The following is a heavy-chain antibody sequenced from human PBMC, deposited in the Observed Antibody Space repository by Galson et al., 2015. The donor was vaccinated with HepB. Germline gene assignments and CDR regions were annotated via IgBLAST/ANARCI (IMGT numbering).Heavy chain of an antibody. CDR1: GYTFTGYY. Sequence: SVKVSCKASGYTFTGYYMHWVRQAPGQGLEWMGRINPNSGGTNYAQKFQGRVTMTRDTSISTAYMELSRLRSDDTAVYYCARSGERPGYSSSPREYFQHWGQGTLVTVSS. V-gene: IGHV1-2*06. J-gene: IGHJ1*01. CDR3: ARSGERPGYSSSPREYFQH. D-gene: IGHD6-19*01. CDR2: INPNSGGT.